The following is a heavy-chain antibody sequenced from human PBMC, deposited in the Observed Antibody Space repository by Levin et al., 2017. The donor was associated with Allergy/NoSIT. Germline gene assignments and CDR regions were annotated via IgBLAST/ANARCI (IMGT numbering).Heavy chain of an antibody. CDR1: GGSISSGDYY. Sequence: QTLSLTCTVSGGSISSGDYYWSWIRQPPGKGLEWIGYIYYSGSTYYNPSLKSRVTISVDTSKNQFSLKLSSVTAADTAVYYCAREAWGRGGYWYFDLWGRGTLVTVSS. CDR3: AREAWGRGGYWYFDL. CDR2: IYYSGST. J-gene: IGHJ2*01. D-gene: IGHD3-16*01. V-gene: IGHV4-30-4*01.